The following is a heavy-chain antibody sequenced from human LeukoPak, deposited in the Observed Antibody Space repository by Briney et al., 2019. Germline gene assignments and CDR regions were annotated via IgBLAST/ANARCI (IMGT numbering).Heavy chain of an antibody. CDR1: GFTFDDYA. CDR2: IRWNSGSI. CDR3: ARGLADSGYDHPAFDI. Sequence: GGSLRLSCAASGFTFDDYAMHCVRQAPGKGLDWLSGIRWNSGSIGYADSVKGRFTISRDNAKNSMYLQMNSLRVEDTAVYYCARGLADSGYDHPAFDIWGQGTMVTVSS. J-gene: IGHJ3*02. V-gene: IGHV3-9*01. D-gene: IGHD5-12*01.